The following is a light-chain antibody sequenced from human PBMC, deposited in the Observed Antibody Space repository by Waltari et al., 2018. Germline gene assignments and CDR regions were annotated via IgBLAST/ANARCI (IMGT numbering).Light chain of an antibody. J-gene: IGKJ2*01. Sequence: DIQMTQSPSTLSASVGDRVTITCRASHSISSWLAWYQQKPGKAPKLLIYDASSLKSGVPSRFSGSGSGTEFTLTISSLQPDDFATYYCQQYNSYSPNTFGQGTKLEIK. CDR2: DAS. V-gene: IGKV1-5*01. CDR3: QQYNSYSPNT. CDR1: HSISSW.